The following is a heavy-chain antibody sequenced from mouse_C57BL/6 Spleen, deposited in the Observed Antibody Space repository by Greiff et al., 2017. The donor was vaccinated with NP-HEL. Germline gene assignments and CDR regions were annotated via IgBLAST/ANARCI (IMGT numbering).Heavy chain of an antibody. V-gene: IGHV14-4*01. J-gene: IGHJ4*01. CDR3: TTTGTVYAMDY. Sequence: VQLQQSGAELVRPGASVKLSCTASGFNIKDDYMHWVKQRPEQGLEWIGWIDPENGDTEYASKFQGKATITADTSSNTAYLQRSSLTSEDTAVYYCTTTGTVYAMDYWGQGTSVTVSS. CDR1: GFNIKDDY. CDR2: IDPENGDT. D-gene: IGHD4-1*01.